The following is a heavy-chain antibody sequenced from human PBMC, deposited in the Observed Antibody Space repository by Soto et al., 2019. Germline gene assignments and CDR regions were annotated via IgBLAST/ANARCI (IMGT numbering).Heavy chain of an antibody. J-gene: IGHJ3*02. CDR1: GFTFSSYD. CDR3: ARAIAVAGMDAFDI. CDR2: IGTAGDT. Sequence: EVQLVESGGGLVQPGGSLRLSCAASGFTFSSYDMHWVRQATGKGLEWVSAIGTAGDTYYPGSVKGRFTISRENAKNSLYLQMNSLRAGDTAVYYCARAIAVAGMDAFDIWGQGTMVTVSS. D-gene: IGHD6-19*01. V-gene: IGHV3-13*01.